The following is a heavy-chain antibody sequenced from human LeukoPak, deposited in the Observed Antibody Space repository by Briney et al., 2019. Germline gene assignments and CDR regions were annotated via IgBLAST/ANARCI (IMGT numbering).Heavy chain of an antibody. J-gene: IGHJ3*02. CDR1: GGSISSYY. CDR3: ARGGVHTAMGTREHDAFDI. CDR2: IYYSGST. D-gene: IGHD5-18*01. V-gene: IGHV4-59*01. Sequence: SETLSLTCTVSGGSISSYYWSWIRQPPGKGLEWIGYIYYSGSTNYNPSLKSRVTISVDTSKNQFSLKLSSVTAADTAVYYCARGGVHTAMGTREHDAFDIWGQGTMVTVSS.